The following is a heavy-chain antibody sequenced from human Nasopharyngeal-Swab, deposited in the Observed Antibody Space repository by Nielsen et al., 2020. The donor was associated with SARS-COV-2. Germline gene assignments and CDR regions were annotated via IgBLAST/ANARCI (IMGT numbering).Heavy chain of an antibody. CDR2: IYYSGST. CDR3: ARGEYYDFWGAGAFDI. J-gene: IGHJ3*02. Sequence: SETLSLTCTVSGGSISSGGYYWSWIRQHPGKGLEWIGYIYYSGSTYYNPSLKSRVTISVDTSKNQFSLKLSSVTAADTAVYYCARGEYYDFWGAGAFDIWGQGTMVTVSS. D-gene: IGHD3-3*01. CDR1: GGSISSGGYY. V-gene: IGHV4-31*03.